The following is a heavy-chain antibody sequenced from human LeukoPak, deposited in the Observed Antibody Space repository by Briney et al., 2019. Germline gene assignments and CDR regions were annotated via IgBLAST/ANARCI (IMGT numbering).Heavy chain of an antibody. CDR2: IGAGAEST. V-gene: IGHV3-23*01. D-gene: IGHD5-12*01. Sequence: GGSLRLSCDSSGFTFSNYAMSWFRQAPGKGLEWVSSIGAGAESTYYADSVKGRFTVSRDNSENTLYLQMNSLRAEDTAVYYCARVQSGYDSTLDYWGQGTLVTVSS. J-gene: IGHJ4*02. CDR1: GFTFSNYA. CDR3: ARVQSGYDSTLDY.